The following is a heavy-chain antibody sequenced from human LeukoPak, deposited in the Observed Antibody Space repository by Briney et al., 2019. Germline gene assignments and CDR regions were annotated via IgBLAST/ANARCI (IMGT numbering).Heavy chain of an antibody. CDR2: NYYAGGT. J-gene: IGHJ6*02. CDR1: GGSLSSSSYY. Sequence: SETLSLTCTVSGGSLSSSSYYWGWIRQPPGRGLDWIGTNYYAGGTYYNPSLKSRVTISVDTSKNQFSLRLSSVTAADTAVYYCARGFGESEYYYYGMDVWGQGTTVTVSS. CDR3: ARGFGESEYYYYGMDV. V-gene: IGHV4-39*01. D-gene: IGHD3-10*01.